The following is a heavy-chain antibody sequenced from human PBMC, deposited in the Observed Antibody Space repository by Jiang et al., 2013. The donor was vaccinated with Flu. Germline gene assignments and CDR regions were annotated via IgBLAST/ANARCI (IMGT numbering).Heavy chain of an antibody. Sequence: WINAGKGNTQYSQKFQGRVTMTRDTSASTAYMELSSLRSEDTAVYYCARESRYSGYDYYFDYWGQGTLVTVSS. J-gene: IGHJ4*02. D-gene: IGHD5-12*01. CDR2: INAGKGNT. CDR3: ARESRYSGYDYYFDY. V-gene: IGHV1-3*01.